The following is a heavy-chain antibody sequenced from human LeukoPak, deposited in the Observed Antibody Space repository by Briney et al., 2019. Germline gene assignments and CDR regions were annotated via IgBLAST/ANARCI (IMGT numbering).Heavy chain of an antibody. J-gene: IGHJ4*02. CDR1: GFTFDDYG. CDR2: IKWNGGIT. Sequence: GGSLRLSCAASGFTFDDYGMSWVGQAPGKGLEWVSGIKWNGGITGYADSVKGRFTISRDNAKNSLYLQMNSLRAEDTALYYCARDRSYFDGTTYYSDYWGQGALVTVSS. CDR3: ARDRSYFDGTTYYSDY. D-gene: IGHD3-22*01. V-gene: IGHV3-20*04.